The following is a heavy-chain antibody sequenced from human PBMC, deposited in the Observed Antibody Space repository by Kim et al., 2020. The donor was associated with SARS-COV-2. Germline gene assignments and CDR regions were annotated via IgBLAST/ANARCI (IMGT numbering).Heavy chain of an antibody. CDR2: IIPILGIA. CDR1: GGTFSSYA. J-gene: IGHJ4*02. D-gene: IGHD5-12*01. V-gene: IGHV1-69*04. Sequence: SVKVSCKASGGTFSSYAISWVRQAPGQGLEWMGRIIPILGIANYAQKFQGRVTITADKSTSTAYMELSSLRSEDTAVYYCAREGYSGYDWGKFDYWGQGTLVTVSS. CDR3: AREGYSGYDWGKFDY.